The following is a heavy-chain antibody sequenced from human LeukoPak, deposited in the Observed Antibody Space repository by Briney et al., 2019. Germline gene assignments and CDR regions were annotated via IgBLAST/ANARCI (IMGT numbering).Heavy chain of an antibody. V-gene: IGHV4-59*01. CDR2: IYYSGST. CDR3: ARVTYDILTGFLPGAFDI. Sequence: SETLSLTCTVSGGSISSYYWSWIRQPPGKGLEWIGYIYYSGSTNYNPSLKSRVTISVDTSKNQFSLKLNSVTAADTAVYYCARVTYDILTGFLPGAFDIWGQGTKVTVSS. D-gene: IGHD3-9*01. J-gene: IGHJ3*02. CDR1: GGSISSYY.